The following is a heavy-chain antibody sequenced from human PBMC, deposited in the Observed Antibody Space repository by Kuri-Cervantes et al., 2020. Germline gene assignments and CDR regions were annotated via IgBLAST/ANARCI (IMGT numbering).Heavy chain of an antibody. V-gene: IGHV1-69*05. Sequence: SVKVSCKASGGTFSSYAISWVRQAPGQELEWMGGIIPIFGTANYAQKFQGRVTMTRNTSISTAYMELSSLRSEDTAVYYCARGPLGYSYVDYWGQGTLVTVSS. CDR3: ARGPLGYSYVDY. D-gene: IGHD5-18*01. CDR2: IIPIFGTA. CDR1: GGTFSSYA. J-gene: IGHJ4*02.